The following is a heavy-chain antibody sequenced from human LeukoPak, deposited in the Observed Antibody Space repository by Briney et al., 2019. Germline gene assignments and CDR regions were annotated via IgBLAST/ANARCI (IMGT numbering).Heavy chain of an antibody. J-gene: IGHJ6*03. CDR2: IYYSGST. CDR1: GGSIISYY. V-gene: IGHV4-59*01. D-gene: IGHD5/OR15-5a*01. Sequence: SETLSLTCTVSGGSIISYYWSWIRQPPGKGLEWIGYIYYSGSTNYNPSLKSRVTISVDTSKNQFSLKLSSVTAADTAVYYCSRLSRYYYYMDVWGKGTTVTVSS. CDR3: SRLSRYYYYMDV.